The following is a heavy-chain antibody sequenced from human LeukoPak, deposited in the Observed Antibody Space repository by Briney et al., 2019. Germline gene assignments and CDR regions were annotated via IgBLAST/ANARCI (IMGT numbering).Heavy chain of an antibody. D-gene: IGHD5-18*01. V-gene: IGHV4-59*12. CDR3: ARARGYSYGRHEAYYFGY. CDR2: LLYTGSA. Sequence: SETLSLTCTVSGVTINSYNWGWIRQSPGKGLEWIGYLLYTGSANYNPSLKSRVTISVDTSKNQFSLKLSSVTAADTAVYYCARARGYSYGRHEAYYFGYWGQGTLVTVSS. CDR1: GVTINSYN. J-gene: IGHJ4*02.